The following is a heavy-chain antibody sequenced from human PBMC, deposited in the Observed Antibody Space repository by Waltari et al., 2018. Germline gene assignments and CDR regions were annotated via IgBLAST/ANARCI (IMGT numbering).Heavy chain of an antibody. D-gene: IGHD3-10*01. Sequence: EVQLLESGGGLVQPGGSLRLSCAASGFTFSSYAMSWVRQAPGKGLEGVSAISGSGGSTYYADSVKVRFTISRDNSKNTLYLQMNSLRAEDTAVYYCAKDLEPTVTMVRGLGWFDPWGQGTLVTVSS. CDR3: AKDLEPTVTMVRGLGWFDP. J-gene: IGHJ5*02. CDR1: GFTFSSYA. V-gene: IGHV3-23*01. CDR2: ISGSGGST.